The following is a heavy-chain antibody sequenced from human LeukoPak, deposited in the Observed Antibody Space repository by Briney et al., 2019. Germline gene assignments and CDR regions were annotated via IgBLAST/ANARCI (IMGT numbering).Heavy chain of an antibody. CDR2: ISGSGGST. J-gene: IGHJ4*02. Sequence: GGSLRLSCAASGFTFSSCAMSWVRQAPGKGLEWVSAISGSGGSTYYADSVKGRFTISRDNSKNTLYLQMNSLRAEDTAVYYCAGGYSYGREDYWGQGTLVTVSS. V-gene: IGHV3-23*01. D-gene: IGHD5-18*01. CDR1: GFTFSSCA. CDR3: AGGYSYGREDY.